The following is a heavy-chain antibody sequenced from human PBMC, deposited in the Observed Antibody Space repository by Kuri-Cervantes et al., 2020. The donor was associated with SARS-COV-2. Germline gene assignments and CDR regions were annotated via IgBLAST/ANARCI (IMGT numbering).Heavy chain of an antibody. Sequence: GSLRLSCTVSGGSISSYYWSWIRQPAGKGLEWIGRIYTSGSTNYNPSLKSRVTMSVDTSKNQFSLKLSSVTAADTAVYYCARGGSGRPTDHWGQGTLVTVSS. V-gene: IGHV4-4*07. CDR3: ARGGSGRPTDH. CDR2: IYTSGST. J-gene: IGHJ4*02. CDR1: GGSISSYY. D-gene: IGHD3-10*01.